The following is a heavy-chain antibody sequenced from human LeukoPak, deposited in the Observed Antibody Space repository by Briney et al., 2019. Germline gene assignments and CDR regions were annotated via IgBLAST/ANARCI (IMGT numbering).Heavy chain of an antibody. Sequence: PSETLSLTCTVSGGSVNSGSYFWTWIRQPPGKGLEWIGYIYYSGSTNYNPSLKSRVTISIDTSKNQFSLRLSSVTAADTAVYYCAGDPGYCSGSSCYGLGPEGYWGQGTLVTVSS. V-gene: IGHV4-61*01. CDR3: AGDPGYCSGSSCYGLGPEGY. CDR1: GGSVNSGSYF. D-gene: IGHD2-15*01. J-gene: IGHJ4*02. CDR2: IYYSGST.